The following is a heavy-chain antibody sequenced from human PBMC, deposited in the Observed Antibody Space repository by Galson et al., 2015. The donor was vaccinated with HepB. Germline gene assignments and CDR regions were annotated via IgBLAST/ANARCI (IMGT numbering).Heavy chain of an antibody. D-gene: IGHD3-10*01. CDR1: GFTVSSHY. CDR2: IYSGGST. CDR3: ARDPGGWFGELLPKGPV. V-gene: IGHV3-53*01. J-gene: IGHJ4*02. Sequence: SLRLSCAASGFTVSSHYMSWVRQAPGKGLEWVSVIYSGGSTYYADSVKGRFTISRDNSKNTLYLQMNSLRAEDTAVYYCARDPGGWFGELLPKGPVWGQGTLVTVSS.